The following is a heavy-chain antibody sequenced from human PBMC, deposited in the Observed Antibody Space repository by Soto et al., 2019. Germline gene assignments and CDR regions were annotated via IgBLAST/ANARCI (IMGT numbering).Heavy chain of an antibody. D-gene: IGHD4-17*01. V-gene: IGHV4-31*03. CDR2: TYYSGGS. J-gene: IGHJ3*02. CDR1: GGYISRGDYY. CDR3: ARANGDNDDAFDI. Sequence: QVQLQESGPGLVKPSQTLSLTCTVSGGYISRGDYYWSWIRQHPGKGLEWIGYTYYSGGSYYNPSLESRVTIAVDKSKNLCALKLSSVTAAETAVYYCARANGDNDDAFDIWGQGTMVTVSS.